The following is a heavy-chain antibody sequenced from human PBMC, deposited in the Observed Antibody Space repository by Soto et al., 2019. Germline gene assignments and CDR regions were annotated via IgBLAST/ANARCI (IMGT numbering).Heavy chain of an antibody. CDR3: ARGPRLRFLEWFRLNWFDP. CDR2: IYYSGST. V-gene: IGHV4-31*03. D-gene: IGHD3-3*01. Sequence: SETLSLTCTGSGGSISSRGYYWSWIRQQAGKGLEWIGYIYYSGSTYYNPSLKSRVTISVDTSKNQFSLKLSSVTAADTAVYYCARGPRLRFLEWFRLNWFDPWGQGTLVTVSS. J-gene: IGHJ5*02. CDR1: GGSISSRGYY.